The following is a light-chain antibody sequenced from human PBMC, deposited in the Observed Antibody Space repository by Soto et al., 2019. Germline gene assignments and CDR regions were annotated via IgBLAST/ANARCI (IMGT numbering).Light chain of an antibody. CDR2: EVS. V-gene: IGLV2-23*02. J-gene: IGLJ2*01. Sequence: QSALTQPASVSGSPGQSITISCTGTSSDVGSYNLVSWYQQHPGKAPKLMIYEVSKRPSGVSNRFSGSKSGNTASLTISGLQAEDAADYYCCSYAGRNVVFGGGTKLTVL. CDR1: SSDVGSYNL. CDR3: CSYAGRNVV.